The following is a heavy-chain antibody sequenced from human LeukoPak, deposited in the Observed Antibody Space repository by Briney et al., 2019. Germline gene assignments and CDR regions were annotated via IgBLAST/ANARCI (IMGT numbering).Heavy chain of an antibody. CDR1: GYTFTSYG. J-gene: IGHJ4*02. V-gene: IGHV1-18*01. Sequence: ASVKVSCKASGYTFTSYGISWVRQAPGQGLEWMGWISAYNGNTNYAQKLQSRVTMTTDTSTSTAYMELRSLRSDDTAVYYCARLDTGAAGTGPDYWGQGTLVTVSS. D-gene: IGHD6-13*01. CDR2: ISAYNGNT. CDR3: ARLDTGAAGTGPDY.